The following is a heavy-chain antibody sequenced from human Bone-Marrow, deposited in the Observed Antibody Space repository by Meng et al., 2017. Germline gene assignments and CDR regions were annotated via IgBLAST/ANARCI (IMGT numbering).Heavy chain of an antibody. V-gene: IGHV3-30*04. CDR2: ISYDGSNK. D-gene: IGHD3-10*01. CDR1: GFTFSSYA. CDR3: ARGGFQVNGLLWFGELWYYFDY. J-gene: IGHJ4*02. Sequence: GESLKISCAASGFTFSSYAMSWVRQAPGKGLEWVAVISYDGSNKYYADSVKGRFTISRDNSKNTLYLQMNSLRAEDTAVYYCARGGFQVNGLLWFGELWYYFDYWGQGTLVTVSS.